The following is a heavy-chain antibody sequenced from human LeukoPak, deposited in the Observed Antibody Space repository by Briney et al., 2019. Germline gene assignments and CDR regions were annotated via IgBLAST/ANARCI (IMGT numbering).Heavy chain of an antibody. CDR3: ARDSGRPPTSFDY. V-gene: IGHV1-69*04. J-gene: IGHJ4*02. CDR2: IIPILDLT. Sequence: SVKVSCKASGGTFNHFGINWVRQAPGQGLEWMGRIIPILDLTKYAPKIQDRVTITADKSTSTAYMELNSLRSEDAAVYFCARDSGRPPTSFDYWGQGTLVTVSS. CDR1: GGTFNHFG. D-gene: IGHD1-1*01.